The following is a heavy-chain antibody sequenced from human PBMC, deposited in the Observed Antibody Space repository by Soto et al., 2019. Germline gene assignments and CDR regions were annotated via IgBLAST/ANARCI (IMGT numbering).Heavy chain of an antibody. V-gene: IGHV2-5*01. CDR2: IYWNDDK. CDR1: GFSLSTTGVA. CDR3: THSTNGYGGTVLLY. Sequence: QITLKESGPPLVNPTQTLTLTCTFSGFSLSTTGVAVGWIRQPPGKALEWLALIYWNDDKRYSPSLRSRLTITKDTSKNQVVLTMTNMDPVDTATYYCTHSTNGYGGTVLLYWGQGTLVTVSS. J-gene: IGHJ4*02. D-gene: IGHD5-12*01.